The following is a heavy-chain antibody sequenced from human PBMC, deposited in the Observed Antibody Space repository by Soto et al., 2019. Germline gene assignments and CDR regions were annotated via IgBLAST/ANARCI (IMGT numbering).Heavy chain of an antibody. D-gene: IGHD3-3*01. CDR3: ARGAEGAYYHDY. Sequence: DVQLVESGGGSVQPGGSLRLSCVASGFTFSRYWVHWVRQAPGKGLVWVSRDKGDEITATYADSVEGRFTISRDNAKNTVYLHMNSLRADDTAVYYCARGAEGAYYHDYWGQGTLVTVSS. CDR1: GFTFSRYW. J-gene: IGHJ4*02. CDR2: DKGDEITA. V-gene: IGHV3-74*01.